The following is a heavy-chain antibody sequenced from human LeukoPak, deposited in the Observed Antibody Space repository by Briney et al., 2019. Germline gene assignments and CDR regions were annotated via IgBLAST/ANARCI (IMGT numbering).Heavy chain of an antibody. CDR2: INHSGST. CDR1: GGSFSGYY. J-gene: IGHJ6*02. D-gene: IGHD3-3*01. CDR3: ARGSPYYDFWSGYYTNYYGMDV. V-gene: IGHV4-34*01. Sequence: SETLSITCAVYGGSFSGYYWSWIRQPPGKGLEWIGEINHSGSTNYNPSLKSRVTISVDTSKNQFSLKLSSVTAADTAVYYCARGSPYYDFWSGYYTNYYGMDVWGQGTTVTVSS.